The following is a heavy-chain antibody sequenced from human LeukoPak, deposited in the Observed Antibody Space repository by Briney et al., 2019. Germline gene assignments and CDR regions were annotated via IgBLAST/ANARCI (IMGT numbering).Heavy chain of an antibody. Sequence: GGSLRLSCAASGFTFSGYGMSWVRQAPGKGLEWVSAISGSGGSTYYADSVKGRFTISRDNSKNTLYLQMNSLRAEDTAVYYCAKDTAAAGNDYWGQGTLVTVSS. J-gene: IGHJ4*02. CDR3: AKDTAAAGNDY. CDR2: ISGSGGST. V-gene: IGHV3-23*01. CDR1: GFTFSGYG. D-gene: IGHD6-13*01.